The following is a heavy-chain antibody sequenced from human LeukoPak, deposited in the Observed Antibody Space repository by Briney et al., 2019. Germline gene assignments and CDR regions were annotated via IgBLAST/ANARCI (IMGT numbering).Heavy chain of an antibody. CDR2: IYYSGST. CDR1: GGSISSYY. V-gene: IGHV4-59*01. J-gene: IGHJ4*02. CDR3: ARLRTFSFDY. Sequence: SETLSLTCTVSGGSISSYYWSWIRQPPGKGLEWIGYIYYSGSTNYNPSLKSRVTISVDTSKNQFSLKLSSVTAADTAVYYCARLRTFSFDYWGQGTLVTVSS.